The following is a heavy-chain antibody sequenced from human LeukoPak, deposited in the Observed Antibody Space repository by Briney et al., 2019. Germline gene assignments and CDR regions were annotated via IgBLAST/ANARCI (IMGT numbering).Heavy chain of an antibody. V-gene: IGHV1-3*01. CDR2: INAGNGNT. Sequence: ASVNVSCKASGYTFTSYATHWVRQAPGQRLEWMGWINAGNGNTKYSQKFQGRVTITRDTSASTAYMELSSLRSEDTAVYYCARDKKMVRGDYYYGMDVWGQGTTVTVSS. J-gene: IGHJ6*02. CDR3: ARDKKMVRGDYYYGMDV. D-gene: IGHD3-10*01. CDR1: GYTFTSYA.